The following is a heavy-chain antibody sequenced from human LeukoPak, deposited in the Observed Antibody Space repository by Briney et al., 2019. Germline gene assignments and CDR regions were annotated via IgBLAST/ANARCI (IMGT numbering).Heavy chain of an antibody. CDR2: MSYDGSKK. V-gene: IGHV3-30*12. CDR1: GFTFSSYG. CDR3: ARDVVPNYYYYGMDV. J-gene: IGHJ6*02. D-gene: IGHD6-6*01. Sequence: GGSLRLSCAASGFTFSSYGMHWVRQAPGKGLEWVAVMSYDGSKKYYTDSVKGRFTISRDNSQNTLYLQMNSLRAEDTAVYYCARDVVPNYYYYGMDVWGQGTTVTVSS.